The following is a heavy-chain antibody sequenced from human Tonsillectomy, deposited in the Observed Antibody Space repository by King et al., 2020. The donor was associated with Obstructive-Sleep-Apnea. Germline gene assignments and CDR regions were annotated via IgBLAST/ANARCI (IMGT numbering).Heavy chain of an antibody. V-gene: IGHV4-30-4*01. CDR1: GGSISSGDYY. J-gene: IGHJ4*02. D-gene: IGHD2-15*01. CDR2: IYYSRST. Sequence: HLQESGPGLVKPSQTLSLTCTVSGGSISSGDYYWSWVRQPPGKGLEWLGYIYYSRSTYSNPSLKSRVTISVDTSKNQFSLKLRSGTAAATAVYYCARDRCSGGSCSLDYWGQGTLVTVSS. CDR3: ARDRCSGGSCSLDY.